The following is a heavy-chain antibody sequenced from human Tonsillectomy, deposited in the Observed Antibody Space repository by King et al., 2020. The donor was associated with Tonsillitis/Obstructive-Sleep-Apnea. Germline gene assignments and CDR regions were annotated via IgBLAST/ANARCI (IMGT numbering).Heavy chain of an antibody. J-gene: IGHJ4*02. V-gene: IGHV4-39*01. CDR1: GGSISSTTYY. Sequence: QLQESGPGLVRPSETLSLTCTVSGGSISSTTYYWGWIRQPPGKGLEWIGSIHYSGTTYYNPSLKSRVTISVDTSKNQFSLKLRSVTAADATLYYCASHIGGGASYYFDYWGQGSLVTVSS. CDR2: IHYSGTT. D-gene: IGHD3-16*01. CDR3: ASHIGGGASYYFDY.